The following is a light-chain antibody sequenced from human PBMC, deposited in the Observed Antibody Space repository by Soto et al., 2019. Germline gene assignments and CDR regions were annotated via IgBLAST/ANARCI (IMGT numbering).Light chain of an antibody. Sequence: QSALTQPPSASGSPGQLVTISCTGTPSDVGASNYVSWYQQQPGKAPKLMISEVSKRPSGVPDRFAGSKSGNTASLTVSGLQAEDEADYYCSSSAGTKNMVFGAGTKLTVL. CDR1: PSDVGASNY. V-gene: IGLV2-8*01. CDR2: EVS. J-gene: IGLJ2*01. CDR3: SSSAGTKNMV.